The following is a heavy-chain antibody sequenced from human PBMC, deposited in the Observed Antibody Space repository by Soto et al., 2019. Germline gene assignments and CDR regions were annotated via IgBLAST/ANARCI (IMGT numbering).Heavy chain of an antibody. D-gene: IGHD3-16*01. CDR2: ISYDGGDK. CDR3: ARGGRWLQGNDY. Sequence: GGSLRLSCAASGFTFSSYAMHWVRQAPGKGLEWVAVISYDGGDKYYADSVKGRVTISRDHSKNTLYLQLNSLRTEDTAVYYCARGGRWLQGNDYWGQGTLVTVSS. V-gene: IGHV3-30-3*01. J-gene: IGHJ4*02. CDR1: GFTFSSYA.